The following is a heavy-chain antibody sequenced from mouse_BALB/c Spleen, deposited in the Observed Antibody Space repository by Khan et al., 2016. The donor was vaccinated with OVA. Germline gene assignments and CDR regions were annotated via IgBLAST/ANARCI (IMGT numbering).Heavy chain of an antibody. Sequence: QVQLQQSGAELAKPASSVTMSCVASGYAFTTYWMHWIKQRPGQGLEWIGYINPSTGYIENNQKFKNKATLTTDASSSTAYMQLSSLTSEASEVDYCKSGGLIGVIVYWGQGTQVTVSA. D-gene: IGHD1-1*02. J-gene: IGHJ3*01. CDR2: INPSTGYI. CDR3: KSGGLIGVIVY. V-gene: IGHV1-7*01. CDR1: GYAFTTYW.